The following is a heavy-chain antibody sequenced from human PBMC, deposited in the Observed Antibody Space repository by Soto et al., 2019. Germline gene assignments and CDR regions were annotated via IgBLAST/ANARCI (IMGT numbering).Heavy chain of an antibody. CDR2: INPSGGTT. D-gene: IGHD3-22*01. Sequence: QVHLVQSGAEVKRPGASVKIECKASGYTFTTFYIHWVRQAPGQGLEWMGVINPSGGTTTYARKFQARVTVTKDTSTSTVSMVLSRLRSDDTAVYFCARDQRDRYDHASPNYSYVGMDVWGQGTTVSVSS. CDR1: GYTFTTFY. V-gene: IGHV1-46*01. J-gene: IGHJ6*02. CDR3: ARDQRDRYDHASPNYSYVGMDV.